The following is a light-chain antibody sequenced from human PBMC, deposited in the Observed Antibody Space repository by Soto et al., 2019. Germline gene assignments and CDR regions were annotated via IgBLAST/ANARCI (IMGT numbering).Light chain of an antibody. CDR2: SDN. Sequence: QSVLTQPPSASGTPGQRVTISCSGSNSNIGSHTVNWYQQLPGTAPKLLMYSDNQRPSGVPDRFSGSKSGTSASLAISGLQSEDEADYYCSVWDDSLNGWVFGGGTQLTVL. J-gene: IGLJ3*02. CDR1: NSNIGSHT. CDR3: SVWDDSLNGWV. V-gene: IGLV1-44*01.